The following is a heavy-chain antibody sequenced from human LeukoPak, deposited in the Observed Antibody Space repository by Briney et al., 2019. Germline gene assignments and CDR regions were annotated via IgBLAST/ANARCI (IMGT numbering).Heavy chain of an antibody. D-gene: IGHD2-15*01. V-gene: IGHV4-34*01. CDR3: ARLSGSH. CDR2: INHSGST. CDR1: GGSFSGYY. J-gene: IGHJ3*01. Sequence: PETLSLTCAVYGGSFSGYYWSWIRQPPGKGLEWIGEINHSGSTNYNPSLKSRVTISVDTSKNQFSLKLSSVTAADTAVYYCARLSGSHWGQGTMVTVSS.